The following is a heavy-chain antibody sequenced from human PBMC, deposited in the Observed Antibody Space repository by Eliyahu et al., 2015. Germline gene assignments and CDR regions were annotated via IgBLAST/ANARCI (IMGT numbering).Heavy chain of an antibody. V-gene: IGHV6-1*01. Sequence: QVQLQQSGPGLVKPSQTLSLTCXISGDSVSSNXXPWNWIRQSPSRGLEWLGRTYYRSKWYNDYAVSVKSRITINPDTSKNQFSLQLNSVTPEDTAVYYCAREQHLKKSSDDAFDIWGQGTMVTVSS. J-gene: IGHJ3*02. CDR3: AREQHLKKSSDDAFDI. CDR2: TYYRSKWYN. CDR1: GDSVSSNXXP. D-gene: IGHD6-13*01.